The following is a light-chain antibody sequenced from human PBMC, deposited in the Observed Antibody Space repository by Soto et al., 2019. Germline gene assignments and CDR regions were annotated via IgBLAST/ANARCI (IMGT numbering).Light chain of an antibody. J-gene: IGLJ2*01. CDR3: AAWDDSLHGVV. Sequence: QSVLTQPPSVSEAPRQRVTISCSGSSSNIGNNAVNWYHQLPGKAPKLLIYYDDLLPSGVSDRFSGSKSGTSASLAISGLQSEDEADYYCAAWDDSLHGVVFGGGTKLTVL. CDR2: YDD. V-gene: IGLV1-36*01. CDR1: SSNIGNNA.